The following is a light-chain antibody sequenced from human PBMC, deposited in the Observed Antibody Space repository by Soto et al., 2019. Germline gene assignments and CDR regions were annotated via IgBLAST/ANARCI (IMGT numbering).Light chain of an antibody. CDR1: SSNIGRNY. J-gene: IGLJ3*02. CDR2: DNI. CDR3: ATWDVSAGWV. V-gene: IGLV1-51*01. Sequence: QSVWTQPPSVSAAPGQKVTISCSGNSSNIGRNYVAWYQQFPGTPPKLLIYDNIVRHLGTPDRFSGSRSGTSATLGITGLQTGDEGDYFCATWDVSAGWVFGGGTKLTVL.